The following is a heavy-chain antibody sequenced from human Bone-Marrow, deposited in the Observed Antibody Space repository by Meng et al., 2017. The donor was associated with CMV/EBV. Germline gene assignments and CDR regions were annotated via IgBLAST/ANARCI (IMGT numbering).Heavy chain of an antibody. CDR1: GFTFDDYA. V-gene: IGHV3-23*01. D-gene: IGHD2-2*01. CDR2: ISGSGGST. CDR3: AKGYCSSTSRYPYYFDY. J-gene: IGHJ4*02. Sequence: GESLKISCAASGFTFDDYAMSWVRQAPGKGLEWVSAISGSGGSTYYADSVKGRFTISRDNSKNTLYLQMNSLRAEDTAVYYCAKGYCSSTSRYPYYFDYWGQGTLVTVSS.